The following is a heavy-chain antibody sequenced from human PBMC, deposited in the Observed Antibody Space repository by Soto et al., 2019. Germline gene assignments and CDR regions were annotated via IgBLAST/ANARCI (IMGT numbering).Heavy chain of an antibody. J-gene: IGHJ6*02. D-gene: IGHD6-19*01. V-gene: IGHV1-2*02. Sequence: GASVKVSCKASGYSFPGYFVHWVRQAPGQGLEWLGGIDPNSGDTDFAQNFRGRVTMTRDSPINTVYMELRRLTSGDTAVYFCAREVGHCSNLGCKRQDYYSAMDVWGQGTTVTVSS. CDR1: GYSFPGYF. CDR2: IDPNSGDT. CDR3: AREVGHCSNLGCKRQDYYSAMDV.